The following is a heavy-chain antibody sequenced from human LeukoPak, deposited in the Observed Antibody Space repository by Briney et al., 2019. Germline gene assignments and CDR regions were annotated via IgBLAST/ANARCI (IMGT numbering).Heavy chain of an antibody. Sequence: ASVNVSCKTSGYTFTTYHINWVRQATGQGLEWLGWMNPYNGDGGYAQKFQGRLSITSDTSISTAYMELSSLKSDDTAIYFCARTTSLTASGYDCWGQGTLVTVSS. CDR3: ARTTSLTASGYDC. V-gene: IGHV1-8*03. J-gene: IGHJ4*02. CDR2: MNPYNGDG. D-gene: IGHD4-17*01. CDR1: GYTFTTYH.